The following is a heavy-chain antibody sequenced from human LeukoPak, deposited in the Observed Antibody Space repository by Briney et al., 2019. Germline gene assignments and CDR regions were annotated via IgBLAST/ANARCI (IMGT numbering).Heavy chain of an antibody. CDR3: ARDRNYGSSRWYFDL. V-gene: IGHV3-33*01. Sequence: PGGSLRLSCAAAGFSFSSYGMHWVRQAPGKGLEWLAFIWYDGSNKDYADSAKGRFTMSRDNSKNTLSLQMNSLRADDTAVYYCARDRNYGSSRWYFDLWGRGTLVSVSS. D-gene: IGHD5-24*01. CDR2: IWYDGSNK. J-gene: IGHJ2*01. CDR1: GFSFSSYG.